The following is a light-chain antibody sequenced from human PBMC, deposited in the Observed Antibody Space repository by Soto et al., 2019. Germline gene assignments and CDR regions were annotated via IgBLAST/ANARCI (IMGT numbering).Light chain of an antibody. V-gene: IGLV2-11*01. CDR1: SSDVGGYNY. Sequence: QSVLTQPRSVSGSPGQSVTISCTGTSSDVGGYNYVSWYQQHPGKAPKLMIYDVSKRPSGVPDRFSGSKSGNTASLTISGLQAEDEGDYYCCSYAGSYTYVFATGTKVXVL. CDR3: CSYAGSYTYV. CDR2: DVS. J-gene: IGLJ1*01.